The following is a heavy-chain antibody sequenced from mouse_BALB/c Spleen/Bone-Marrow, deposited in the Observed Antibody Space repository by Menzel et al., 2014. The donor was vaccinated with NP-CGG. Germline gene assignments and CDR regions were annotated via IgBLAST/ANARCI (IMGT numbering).Heavy chain of an antibody. CDR1: GFTFSNYW. J-gene: IGHJ4*01. D-gene: IGHD2-1*01. CDR3: TRGIYYGNYYAMDY. CDR2: IRLKSNNYAT. Sequence: EVQGVESGGGLVQPGGSMKLSCVASGFTFSNYWMNWVRQSPEKGLEWVAEIRLKSNNYATHYAESVKGRFTISRDDSKSSVYLQMNNLRAEETGIYYCTRGIYYGNYYAMDYWGQGTSVTVSS. V-gene: IGHV6-6*02.